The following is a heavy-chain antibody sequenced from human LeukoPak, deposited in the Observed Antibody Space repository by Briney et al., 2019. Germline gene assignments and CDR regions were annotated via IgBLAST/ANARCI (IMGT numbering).Heavy chain of an antibody. D-gene: IGHD5-12*01. V-gene: IGHV3-23*01. CDR2: IRANGRDT. CDR1: GFTFSDSS. Sequence: PGGSLRLSCVASGFTFSDSSMTWVRQAPGGGLEWVSTIRANGRDTYYADSVKGRFAITRDNSKNTLYLEMNSLRAEGTAVYYCAKGGYSTYFDPWGQGTLVTVSS. CDR3: AKGGYSTYFDP. J-gene: IGHJ5*02.